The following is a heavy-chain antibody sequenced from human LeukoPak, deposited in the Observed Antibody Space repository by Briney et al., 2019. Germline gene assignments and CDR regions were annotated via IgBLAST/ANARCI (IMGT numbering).Heavy chain of an antibody. CDR3: ARDYYDSSGHDLFDY. CDR2: INPNSGGT. D-gene: IGHD3-22*01. V-gene: IGHV1-2*02. CDR1: GYTFTGYY. Sequence: GASVKVSCKASGYTFTGYYMHWVRQAPGQGLEWMGWINPNSGGTNYAQKFQGRVTMTRDTSISTAYMELSRLRSDDTAVYYCARDYYDSSGHDLFDYWGQGTLVTVSS. J-gene: IGHJ4*02.